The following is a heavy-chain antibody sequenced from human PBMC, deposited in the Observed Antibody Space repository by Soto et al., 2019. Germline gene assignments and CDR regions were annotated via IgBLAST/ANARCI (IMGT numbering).Heavy chain of an antibody. CDR1: EFSFSSYA. CDR3: ATYSSTFDY. CDR2: ISATGTTT. D-gene: IGHD6-13*01. J-gene: IGHJ4*02. Sequence: EVQLMESGGGLVQPGGSLRLSCAASEFSFSSYALNWVRQAPGKGLEWVSAISATGTTTYYADSVKGRFTISRDNSKRTLLLQMDSLGHEDTSVYYCATYSSTFDYWGQGTLVPVSS. V-gene: IGHV3-23*01.